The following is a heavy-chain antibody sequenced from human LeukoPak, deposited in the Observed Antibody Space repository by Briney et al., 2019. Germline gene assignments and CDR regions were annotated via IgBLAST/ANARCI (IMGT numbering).Heavy chain of an antibody. D-gene: IGHD5-12*01. V-gene: IGHV1-18*01. Sequence: GASVKVSCTTSGYTFTNYDITWVRQAPGQGLEWMGWISAYNGNTSYAQNLQGRVTMTTDTSTSTAYMELRSLRSDDTAVFYCARGGYELDYWGQGTLVTVSS. CDR1: GYTFTNYD. J-gene: IGHJ4*02. CDR3: ARGGYELDY. CDR2: ISAYNGNT.